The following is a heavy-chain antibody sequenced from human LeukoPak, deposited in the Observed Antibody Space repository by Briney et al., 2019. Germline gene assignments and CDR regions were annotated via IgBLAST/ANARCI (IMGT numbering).Heavy chain of an antibody. CDR3: ARVLRYCSGGNCYSGGLGYMDV. V-gene: IGHV3-30*02. CDR2: IRYDGSNK. D-gene: IGHD2-15*01. Sequence: PGGSLRLSCAASGFIFNSYGMHWVRQAPGKGLEWVAFIRYDGSNKYYADSVKGRFTISRDNSKNTLYLQMNSLRVEDTAVYYCARVLRYCSGGNCYSGGLGYMDVWGKGTTVTISS. J-gene: IGHJ6*03. CDR1: GFIFNSYG.